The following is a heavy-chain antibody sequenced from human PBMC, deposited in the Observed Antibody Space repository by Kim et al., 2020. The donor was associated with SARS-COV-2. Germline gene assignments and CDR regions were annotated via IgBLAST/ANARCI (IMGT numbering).Heavy chain of an antibody. CDR3: VRRLEVWYYFDK. D-gene: IGHD3-16*01. CDR1: GGAFSGGAYY. CDR2: IYYTGST. Sequence: SETLSLTCTVSGGAFSGGAYYWSWIRQLPGKGLEWIGYIYYTGSTSYNPSFKSRINMSIDTSKNQFSLSLSSVTAADTAVYYCVRRLEVWYYFDKWGQGTLVTVS. V-gene: IGHV4-31*03. J-gene: IGHJ4*02.